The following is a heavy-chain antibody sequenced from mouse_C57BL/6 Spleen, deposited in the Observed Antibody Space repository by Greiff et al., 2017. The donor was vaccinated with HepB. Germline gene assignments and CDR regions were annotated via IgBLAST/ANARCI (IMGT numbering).Heavy chain of an antibody. D-gene: IGHD1-1*01. CDR1: GFTFSNYW. CDR3: TALYYGSSLDY. Sequence: EVKVVESGGGLVQPGGSMKLSCVASGFTFSNYWMNWVRQSPEKGLEWVAQIRLKSDNYATHYAESVKGRFTISRDDSKSSVYLQMNNLRAEDTGIYYCTALYYGSSLDYWGQGTTLTVSS. V-gene: IGHV6-3*01. J-gene: IGHJ2*01. CDR2: IRLKSDNYAT.